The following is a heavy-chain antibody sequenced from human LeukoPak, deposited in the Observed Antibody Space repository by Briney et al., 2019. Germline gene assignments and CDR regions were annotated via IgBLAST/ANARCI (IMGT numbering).Heavy chain of an antibody. CDR2: IYHSGST. D-gene: IGHD2-2*01. CDR1: GYSISSGYY. V-gene: IGHV4-38-2*01. CDR3: ARSTPRDAFDI. Sequence: SESLSLTCAVSGYSISSGYYWGWIRQPPGKGLEWIGSIYHSGSTYYNPSLKSRVTISVDTSKIQFSLKLSSVTAADTAVYYCARSTPRDAFDIWGQGTMVTVSS. J-gene: IGHJ3*02.